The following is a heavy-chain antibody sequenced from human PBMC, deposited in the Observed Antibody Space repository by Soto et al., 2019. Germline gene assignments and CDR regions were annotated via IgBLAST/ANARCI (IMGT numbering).Heavy chain of an antibody. CDR1: GGSFSGGGYY. D-gene: IGHD3-3*01. CDR3: ARTSIFGVVLNAFDI. Sequence: KTSETLSLTCTVSGGSFSGGGYYWSWIRQHPGKGLEWMGYISYSGSTKYKPSLQSRITISVDTSKNQFSLRLTSVTAADTAIYFCARTSIFGVVLNAFDIWGPGTLVTVS. V-gene: IGHV4-31*03. CDR2: ISYSGST. J-gene: IGHJ3*02.